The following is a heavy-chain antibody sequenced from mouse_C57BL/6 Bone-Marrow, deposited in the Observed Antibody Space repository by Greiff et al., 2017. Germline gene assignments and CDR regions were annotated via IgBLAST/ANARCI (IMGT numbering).Heavy chain of an antibody. CDR3: ARWTYYYAMDY. J-gene: IGHJ4*01. CDR2: IYPRSGNT. Sequence: VQLQQSGAELARPGASVKLSCKASGYTFTSYCISWVKQRPGQGLEWIGEIYPRSGNTYYNEKFKGKATLTADKSSSTAYMELRSLTSEDSAVYFCARWTYYYAMDYWGQGTSVTVSS. CDR1: GYTFTSYC. V-gene: IGHV1-81*01.